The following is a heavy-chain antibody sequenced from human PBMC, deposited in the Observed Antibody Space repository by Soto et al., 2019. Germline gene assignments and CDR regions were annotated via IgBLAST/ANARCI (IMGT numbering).Heavy chain of an antibody. CDR1: VFTFSSYS. D-gene: IGHD6-19*01. V-gene: IGHV3-21*01. CDR3: ARAAVAVAGQRWFEP. Sequence: VGSLRLSCASSVFTFSSYSMNWVRQAPGKGLEWVSSISSSSSYIYYADSVKGRFTISRDNAKNSLYLQMNSLRAEDTAVYYCARAAVAVAGQRWFEPLGQGTLVLVSS. J-gene: IGHJ5*02. CDR2: ISSSSSYI.